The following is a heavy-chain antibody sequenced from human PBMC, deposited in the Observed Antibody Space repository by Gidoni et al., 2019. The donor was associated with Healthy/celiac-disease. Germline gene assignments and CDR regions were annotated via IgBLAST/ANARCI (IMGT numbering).Heavy chain of an antibody. D-gene: IGHD5-18*01. Sequence: EVQQLESGGGLVHPGGSLILSCAASGSPFSSDAMRWVRQASGKGLEWISAISGSGGSTYYADSVKGRFTISRDNSKNTLYLQMNSLRAEDTAVYYCAKDRHVTAMVLFDYWGQGTLVTVSS. CDR1: GSPFSSDA. CDR3: AKDRHVTAMVLFDY. V-gene: IGHV3-23*01. J-gene: IGHJ4*02. CDR2: ISGSGGST.